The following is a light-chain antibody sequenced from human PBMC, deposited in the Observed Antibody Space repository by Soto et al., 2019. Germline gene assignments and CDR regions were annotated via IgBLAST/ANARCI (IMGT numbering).Light chain of an antibody. J-gene: IGLJ1*01. CDR3: SSYTTGDTLV. Sequence: QSALTQPASVSGSPGQSITIYCNGTSSDIGGYDYVSWYQQHPGKAPKLMIYEVIHRPSGVSNRFSGSKSDNTASLTISGLQAEDESEYYCSSYTTGDTLVFGSGTKLTVL. V-gene: IGLV2-14*01. CDR2: EVI. CDR1: SSDIGGYDY.